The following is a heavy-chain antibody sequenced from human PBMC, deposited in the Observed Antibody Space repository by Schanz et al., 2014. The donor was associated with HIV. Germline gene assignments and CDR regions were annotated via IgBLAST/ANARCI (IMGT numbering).Heavy chain of an antibody. Sequence: QVQLMESGGGVVQPGRSLRLSCAASGFTFRNHAMHWVRQAPGKGLEWVAVISHDGINKYYEDSVRGRFTIFRDNSKNTLYLQMNSLRVDDTAVYYCARGGGSGSYFAGYHFDYWGQGTLVTVSS. CDR3: ARGGGSGSYFAGYHFDY. CDR1: GFTFRNHA. J-gene: IGHJ4*02. V-gene: IGHV3-30*04. D-gene: IGHD1-26*01. CDR2: ISHDGINK.